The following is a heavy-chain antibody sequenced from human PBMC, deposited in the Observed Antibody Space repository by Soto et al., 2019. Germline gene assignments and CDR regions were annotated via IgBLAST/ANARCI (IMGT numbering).Heavy chain of an antibody. CDR3: RRGISGGRHFDY. CDR1: GGAISSSNW. D-gene: IGHD2-15*01. CDR2: IYHSGST. V-gene: IGHV4-4*02. Sequence: QVQLQESGPGLVKPSGTLSLTCAVSGGAISSSNWWSWVRQPPGKGLVWIGEIYHSGSTNYNPSLKSRFTISVGKSKNQFTLKLSSVTGADTAVYYCRRGISGGRHFDYWGQGTLVTVSS. J-gene: IGHJ4*02.